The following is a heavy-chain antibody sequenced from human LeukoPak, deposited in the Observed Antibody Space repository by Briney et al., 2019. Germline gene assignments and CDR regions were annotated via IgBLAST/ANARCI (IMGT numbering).Heavy chain of an antibody. Sequence: ASVKVSCKASGYTFTSYYMHWVRQAPGQGLEWMGIINPSGGSTSYAQKFQGRVTITTDESTSTAYMELSSLRSEDTAVYYCARGLVPAAKAHYYYYMDVWGKGTTVTVSS. J-gene: IGHJ6*03. CDR3: ARGLVPAAKAHYYYYMDV. CDR2: INPSGGST. CDR1: GYTFTSYY. D-gene: IGHD2-2*01. V-gene: IGHV1-46*01.